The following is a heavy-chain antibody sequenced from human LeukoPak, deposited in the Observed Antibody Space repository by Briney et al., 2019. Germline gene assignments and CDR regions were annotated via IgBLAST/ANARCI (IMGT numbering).Heavy chain of an antibody. D-gene: IGHD2-2*01. Sequence: SETLSLTCAVYGWSFNDYYWNWIRQPPGKGLEWIGEINARGDTNYNPSLKSRVTISVDTSKKQFSLRLTSMIAADTALYYCARGQVPAARGYNWFDPWSQVTLVNV. V-gene: IGHV4-34*01. CDR2: INARGDT. CDR1: GWSFNDYY. CDR3: ARGQVPAARGYNWFDP. J-gene: IGHJ5*02.